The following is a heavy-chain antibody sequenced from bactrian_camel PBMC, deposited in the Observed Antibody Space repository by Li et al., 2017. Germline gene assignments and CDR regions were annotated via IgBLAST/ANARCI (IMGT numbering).Heavy chain of an antibody. CDR2: INSRGGAI. CDR3: AADWVPKRHLKSGIATMTFVPQL. Sequence: VQLVESGGGLVQPGGSLRLSCAASGFTFSSYSMSWIRQVPGKGPEWVSSINSRGGAIYYADSVKGRFTISRDNAKNTLSLQMPSLEPEDPAMYYCAADWVPKRHLKSGIATMTFVPQLLGPGDPGHRL. V-gene: IGHV3S31*01. D-gene: IGHD4*01. CDR1: GFTFSSYS. J-gene: IGHJ4*01.